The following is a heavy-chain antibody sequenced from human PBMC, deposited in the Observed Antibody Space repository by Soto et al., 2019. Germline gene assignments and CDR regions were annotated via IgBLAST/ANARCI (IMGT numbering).Heavy chain of an antibody. Sequence: QVQLVQSGAEVKKPGASVKVSCKASGYIFTDYGISWVRQAPGQGLEWMGWVNIHSGDTNHAQNLQGRVTMTTDRCTGRACLGLRSLGLEDTSVYFCARERGGYSYGASWGQGTLVTVSS. D-gene: IGHD5-18*01. CDR3: ARERGGYSYGAS. CDR2: VNIHSGDT. V-gene: IGHV1-18*01. J-gene: IGHJ5*02. CDR1: GYIFTDYG.